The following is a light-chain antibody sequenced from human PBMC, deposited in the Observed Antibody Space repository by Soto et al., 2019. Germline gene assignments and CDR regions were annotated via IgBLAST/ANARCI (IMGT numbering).Light chain of an antibody. CDR3: QTWGTGIQV. V-gene: IGLV4-69*01. J-gene: IGLJ1*01. CDR1: RGHSSYT. Sequence: QPVLTQSPSASASLGASVKLTCPLSRGHSSYTIAWHQQQPEKGPRYLMKLNSDGSHSKGDGIPDRFSGSSSGAERYLTISSLQSEDEADYYCQTWGTGIQVFGTGTKVTVL. CDR2: LNSDGSH.